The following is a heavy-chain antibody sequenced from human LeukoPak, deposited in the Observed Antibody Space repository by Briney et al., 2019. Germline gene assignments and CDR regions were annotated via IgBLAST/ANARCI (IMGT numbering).Heavy chain of an antibody. Sequence: GESLRISCKGSGYSFTNYWIGWVRQMPGKGLEWVGIINPGDSDTRYSPSFQGQVTISADKSITTAYLQWSSLQASDTAMYYCARLYSGSDWGGQGTLVTVSS. CDR3: ARLYSGSDW. D-gene: IGHD5-12*01. V-gene: IGHV5-51*01. CDR1: GYSFTNYW. CDR2: INPGDSDT. J-gene: IGHJ4*02.